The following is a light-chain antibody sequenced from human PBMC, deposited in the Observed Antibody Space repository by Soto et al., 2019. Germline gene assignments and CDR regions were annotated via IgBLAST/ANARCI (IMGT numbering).Light chain of an antibody. Sequence: VMPPSPATLSVAPVERAPLYFRSRPSVSSSYLAWYKQKPGQAPRLLIYCASSRATGIPDRFSGSGSGKDFTITIRRMENEDFEVYYCKQYGSSQWKVGNGPQV. CDR2: CAS. CDR3: KQYGSSQWK. J-gene: IGKJ1*01. CDR1: PSVSSSY. V-gene: IGKV3-20*01.